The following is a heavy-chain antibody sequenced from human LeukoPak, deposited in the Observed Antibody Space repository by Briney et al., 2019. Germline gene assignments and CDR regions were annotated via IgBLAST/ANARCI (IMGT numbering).Heavy chain of an antibody. V-gene: IGHV3-21*01. D-gene: IGHD4-17*01. Sequence: GGSLRLSCAASGLTFSSYSMNWVRQAPGKGLEWVSSISSSSSYIYYADSVKGRFTISRDNAKNSLYLQMNSLRAEDTAVYYCARVSKSAVTSHLGYWGQGTLVTVSS. CDR3: ARVSKSAVTSHLGY. J-gene: IGHJ4*02. CDR2: ISSSSSYI. CDR1: GLTFSSYS.